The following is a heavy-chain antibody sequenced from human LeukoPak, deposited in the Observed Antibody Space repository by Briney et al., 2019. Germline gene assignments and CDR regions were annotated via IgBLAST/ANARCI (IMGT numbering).Heavy chain of an antibody. CDR1: GFTFSSYA. CDR2: ISYDGSNK. D-gene: IGHD1-26*01. V-gene: IGHV3-30*01. Sequence: PGGSLRLSCAAPGFTFSSYAMHWVRQAPGKGLEWVAVISYDGSNKYYADSVKGRFTISRDNSKNTLYLQMNSLRAEDTAVYYCAREGATRRGGYFDYWGQGTLVTVSS. J-gene: IGHJ4*02. CDR3: AREGATRRGGYFDY.